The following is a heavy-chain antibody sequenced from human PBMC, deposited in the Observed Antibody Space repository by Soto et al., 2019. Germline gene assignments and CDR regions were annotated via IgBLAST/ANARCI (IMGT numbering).Heavy chain of an antibody. CDR1: GYSFTNYG. J-gene: IGHJ4*02. CDR2: ISPRNGYT. V-gene: IGHV1-18*01. Sequence: QVQLVQSGPEVKQPGASVKVSCKTSGYSFTNYGVTWVRQAPGQGLEWMGWISPRNGYTNFAQHFPDRVTLSTDTSTNTAYMEVRSLKSDDTAVYYCARDKYRQYYPSYVDYWGQGTLVTVSS. D-gene: IGHD3-16*01. CDR3: ARDKYRQYYPSYVDY.